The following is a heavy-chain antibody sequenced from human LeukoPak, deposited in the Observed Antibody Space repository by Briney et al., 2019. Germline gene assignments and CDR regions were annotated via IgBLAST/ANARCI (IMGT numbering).Heavy chain of an antibody. CDR1: GGSISSGGYY. CDR3: SSKGYDAFDI. D-gene: IGHD5-12*01. J-gene: IGHJ3*02. V-gene: IGHV4-31*03. Sequence: SETLSLTCTVSGGSISSGGYYWSWIRQHPGKGLEWIGYIYYSGSTYYNPSLKSRVTISVDTSKNQFSLKLSSVTAADTAVYYCSSKGYDAFDIWGQGTRVTVSS. CDR2: IYYSGST.